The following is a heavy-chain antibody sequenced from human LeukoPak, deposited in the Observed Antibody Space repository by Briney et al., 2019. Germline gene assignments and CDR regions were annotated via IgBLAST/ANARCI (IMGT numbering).Heavy chain of an antibody. CDR3: AKGGKQLWFTYFDY. Sequence: GGSLRLSCAASGFTFSSYAMSWVRQAPGKGLEWVAAISGSGGSTYYADSVKGRFTISRDNSKNTLYLQMNSLRAEDTAVYYCAKGGKQLWFTYFDYWGQGTLVTVSS. D-gene: IGHD5-18*01. V-gene: IGHV3-23*01. CDR1: GFTFSSYA. J-gene: IGHJ4*02. CDR2: ISGSGGST.